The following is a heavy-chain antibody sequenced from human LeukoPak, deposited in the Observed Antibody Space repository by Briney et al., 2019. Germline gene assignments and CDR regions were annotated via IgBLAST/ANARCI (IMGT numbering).Heavy chain of an antibody. CDR2: ISSSSSYI. CDR1: GFTFSSYS. Sequence: PGGSLRLSCAASGFTFSSYSMNWVRQAPGKGLEWVSSISSSSSYIYYADSVKGRFTISRDNAKNSLYLQMNSLRAEDTAVYYCSKKGQNDDSGKPAWGQGTLVTVSS. V-gene: IGHV3-21*01. D-gene: IGHD4-17*01. J-gene: IGHJ5*02. CDR3: SKKGQNDDSGKPA.